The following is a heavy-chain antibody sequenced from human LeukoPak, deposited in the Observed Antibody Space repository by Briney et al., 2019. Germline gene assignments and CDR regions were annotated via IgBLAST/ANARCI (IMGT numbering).Heavy chain of an antibody. CDR1: GGTFTSYA. J-gene: IGHJ4*02. Sequence: GSSVKVSCKASGGTFTSYAISWVRQAPGQGLEWMGGIIPIFGTANYAQKFQGRVTITADESTSTAYMELSSLRSEDTAVYYCASVDPLLRYGDYVFDYWGQGTLVTVPS. V-gene: IGHV1-69*01. CDR3: ASVDPLLRYGDYVFDY. CDR2: IIPIFGTA. D-gene: IGHD4-17*01.